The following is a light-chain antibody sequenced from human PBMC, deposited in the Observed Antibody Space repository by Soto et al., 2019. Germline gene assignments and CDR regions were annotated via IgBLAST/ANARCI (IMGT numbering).Light chain of an antibody. V-gene: IGLV1-40*01. CDR1: SSNIGAGYD. J-gene: IGLJ1*01. Sequence: QSVLTQPPSVSGAPGQRVTISCTGSSSNIGAGYDVHWYQQLPGTAPKLLIYGNSNRPSGVPDRFSGSKSGTSASLAITGLQAEDEADYYCQAWDSSTAIFGTGTKLTVL. CDR2: GNS. CDR3: QAWDSSTAI.